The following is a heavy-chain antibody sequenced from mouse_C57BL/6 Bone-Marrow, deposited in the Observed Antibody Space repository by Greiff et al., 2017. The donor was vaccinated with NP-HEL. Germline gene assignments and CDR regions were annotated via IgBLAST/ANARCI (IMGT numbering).Heavy chain of an antibody. V-gene: IGHV1-19*01. J-gene: IGHJ1*03. CDR1: GYTFTDYY. D-gene: IGHD1-1*01. Sequence: EVQLQQSGPVLVKPGASVKMSCKASGYTFTDYYMNWVKQSHGKSLEWIGVINPYNGGTSYNQKFKGKATLTVDKSSSTAYMKLNSLTSEDSAVYYCALVATDWYFDVWGTGTTVTVSS. CDR2: INPYNGGT. CDR3: ALVATDWYFDV.